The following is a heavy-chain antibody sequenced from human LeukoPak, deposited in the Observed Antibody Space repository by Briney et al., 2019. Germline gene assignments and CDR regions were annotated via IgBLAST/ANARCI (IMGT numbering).Heavy chain of an antibody. Sequence: SETLSLTCTVSGVSISSHYWSWLRQPPGKGLEWIGYTYYSGSTNYNPSLKSRVTISVDTSKNQFSLKLSSVTAADTAVYYCASAYYYDSSGWYYFDYWGQGTLVTVSS. CDR3: ASAYYYDSSGWYYFDY. CDR1: GVSISSHY. V-gene: IGHV4-59*11. CDR2: TYYSGST. J-gene: IGHJ4*02. D-gene: IGHD3-22*01.